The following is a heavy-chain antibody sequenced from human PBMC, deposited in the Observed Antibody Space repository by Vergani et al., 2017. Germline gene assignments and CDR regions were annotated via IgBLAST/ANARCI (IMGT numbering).Heavy chain of an antibody. CDR3: ARHSTVEWLVKLGWIDP. Sequence: QLQLQNSGPGLVKPSATLSLTCSVSGASIRSSNYYWGWIRQPPGKGLEWIASIYYSVSTYYNPSLKSRVTISVDTSKNQFSLKLSSVTAADTAVYSCARHSTVEWLVKLGWIDPWGQGSLVIVAS. V-gene: IGHV4-39*01. CDR1: GASIRSSNYY. J-gene: IGHJ5*02. D-gene: IGHD6-19*01. CDR2: IYYSVST.